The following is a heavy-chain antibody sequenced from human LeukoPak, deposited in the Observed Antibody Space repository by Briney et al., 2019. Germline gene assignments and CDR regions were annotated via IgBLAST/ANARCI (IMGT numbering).Heavy chain of an antibody. V-gene: IGHV4-34*01. CDR2: TNHNGST. D-gene: IGHD3-22*01. J-gene: IGHJ3*02. CDR1: GGSFSGYY. Sequence: SETLSLTCAVYGGSFSGYYWSWIRQPPGKGLEWIGETNHNGSTNYNPSLKSRVTISVDTSKNQFSLKLSSVTAADTAVYYCARSRASSDSSGYYYVSAFDIWGQGTMVTVSS. CDR3: ARSRASSDSSGYYYVSAFDI.